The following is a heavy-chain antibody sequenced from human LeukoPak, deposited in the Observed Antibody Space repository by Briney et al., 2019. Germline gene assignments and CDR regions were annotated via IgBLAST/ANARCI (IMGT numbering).Heavy chain of an antibody. CDR1: GYTFTSYA. J-gene: IGHJ4*02. CDR2: INAGNGNT. V-gene: IGHV1-3*01. Sequence: ASVKVSCKASGYTFTSYAMHWVRQAPGQRLEWMGWINAGNGNTKYSQKFQGRVTITRDTSASTAYMELSSLRSEDTAVYYCARAQWPGGSGSYHFDYWGQGTLVTVSS. CDR3: ARAQWPGGSGSYHFDY. D-gene: IGHD3-10*01.